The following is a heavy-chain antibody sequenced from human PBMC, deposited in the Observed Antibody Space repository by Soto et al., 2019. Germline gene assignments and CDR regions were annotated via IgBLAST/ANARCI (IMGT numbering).Heavy chain of an antibody. J-gene: IGHJ4*02. D-gene: IGHD2-2*02. Sequence: VSCKPSGTSLTSDDDYLGRQAPGQGLEWKGWIIPNFGTADYAQKFQGRVTITADESTSTAYMELSSLRSDDTAVYYCARTDCSSTSCYNGRWALTFDYWGQGKLVTVSA. CDR2: IIPNFGTA. CDR1: GTSLTSDD. V-gene: IGHV1-69*01. CDR3: ARTDCSSTSCYNGRWALTFDY.